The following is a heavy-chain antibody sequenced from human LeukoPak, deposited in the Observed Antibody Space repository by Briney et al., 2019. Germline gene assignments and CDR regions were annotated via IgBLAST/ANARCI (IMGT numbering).Heavy chain of an antibody. CDR3: ARAGGSTVSHSDY. CDR2: INHSGST. D-gene: IGHD4-17*01. CDR1: GGSFSGYY. J-gene: IGHJ4*02. Sequence: SETLSLTCAVYGGSFSGYYWSWIRQPPGKGLEWIGEINHSGSTNYNPSLKSRVTISVDTSKNQFSLKLSSVTAADTAVYYCARAGGSTVSHSDYWGQGTLVTVSS. V-gene: IGHV4-34*01.